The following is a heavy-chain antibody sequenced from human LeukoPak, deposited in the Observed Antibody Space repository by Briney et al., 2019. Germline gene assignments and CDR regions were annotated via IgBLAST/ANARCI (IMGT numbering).Heavy chain of an antibody. CDR2: IYYSGST. Sequence: SETLSLTCTVSGYSISSGYYWGWIRQPPGKGLEWIGSIYYSGSTYYNPSLKSRVTISVDTSKNQFSLKLSSVTAADTAVYYCATLYSGYARSDYFDYWGQGTLVTVSS. CDR1: GYSISSGYY. J-gene: IGHJ4*02. V-gene: IGHV4-38-2*02. CDR3: ATLYSGYARSDYFDY. D-gene: IGHD5-12*01.